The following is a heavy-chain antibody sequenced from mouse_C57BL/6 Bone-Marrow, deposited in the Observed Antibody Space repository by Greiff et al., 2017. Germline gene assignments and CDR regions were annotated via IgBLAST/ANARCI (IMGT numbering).Heavy chain of an antibody. J-gene: IGHJ4*01. CDR1: GFNIKDDY. V-gene: IGHV14-4*01. CDR3: TRIRNYAMDY. CDR2: IDPENGDT. Sequence: EVQLQQSGAELVRPGASVKLSCTASGFNIKDDYMHWVKQRPEQGLEWIGWIDPENGDTEYASKFQGKATITADTYSNTAYLQLSSLTSEDTAIYYCTRIRNYAMDYWGQGTSVTVSS.